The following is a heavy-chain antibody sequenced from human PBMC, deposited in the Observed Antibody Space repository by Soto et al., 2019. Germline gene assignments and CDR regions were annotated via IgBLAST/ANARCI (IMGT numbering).Heavy chain of an antibody. Sequence: ASVKVSCKASGYTFTNFGISWVRQAPGQGLEWMGWISAYNGNTNYAQNFQGRVTITTDKSSNTLYLQMNNLRAEDTAVYYCVKGAWLDYWGQGTLVTVSS. D-gene: IGHD6-19*01. CDR3: VKGAWLDY. CDR1: GYTFTNFG. J-gene: IGHJ4*02. V-gene: IGHV1-18*01. CDR2: ISAYNGNT.